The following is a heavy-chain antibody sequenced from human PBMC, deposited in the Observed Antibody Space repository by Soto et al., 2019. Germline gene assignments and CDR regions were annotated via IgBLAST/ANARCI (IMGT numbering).Heavy chain of an antibody. CDR3: VRGGKMIAARPEGFDP. J-gene: IGHJ5*02. CDR1: GGSFSGYY. CDR2: INHSGST. V-gene: IGHV4-34*01. Sequence: PSETLSLTCAVYGGSFSGYYWSWIRQPPGKGLEWIGEINHSGSTNYNPSLKSRVTISVDTSKNQFSLKLSSVTAADTAVYYCVRGGKMIAARPEGFDPWGQGTQVTVSS. D-gene: IGHD6-6*01.